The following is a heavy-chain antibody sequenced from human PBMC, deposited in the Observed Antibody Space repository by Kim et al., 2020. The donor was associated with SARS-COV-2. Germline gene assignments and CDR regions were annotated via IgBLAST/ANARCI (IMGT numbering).Heavy chain of an antibody. D-gene: IGHD2-15*01. CDR3: ARDRVVV. J-gene: IGHJ4*02. V-gene: IGHV3-21*01. Sequence: SRSYIYYADAVKGRFTISRDNAKNSLYLQMNSLRAEDTAVYYCARDRVVVWGQGTLVTVSS. CDR2: SRSYI.